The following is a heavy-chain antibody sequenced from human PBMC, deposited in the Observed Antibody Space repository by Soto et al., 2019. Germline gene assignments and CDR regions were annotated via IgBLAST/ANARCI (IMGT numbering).Heavy chain of an antibody. CDR3: ARGLLYLYGMDV. J-gene: IGHJ6*02. D-gene: IGHD2-8*01. CDR1: GFTFSSHW. CDR2: INIAGSPT. Sequence: EVQLLESGGGLVQPGGSLRLSCAASGFTFSSHWMHWVRQAPGKGLVWVSRINIAGSPTNYADSVKGRFTISRDNAKNTLYLQMNSLRAEDTAVYYCARGLLYLYGMDVWRQGTTVTVSS. V-gene: IGHV3-74*01.